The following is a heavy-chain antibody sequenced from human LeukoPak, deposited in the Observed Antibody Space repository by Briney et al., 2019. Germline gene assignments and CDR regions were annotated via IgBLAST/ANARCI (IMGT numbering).Heavy chain of an antibody. CDR2: IYHSGST. J-gene: IGHJ5*02. Sequence: SETLSLTCTVPGYSISSGYYWGWIRQPPGKGLEWIGSIYHSGSTYYNPSLKSRVTISVDTSKNQFSLKLSSVTAADTAVYYCARDQNYYDSSGYYYPWGQGTLVTVSS. D-gene: IGHD3-22*01. V-gene: IGHV4-38-2*02. CDR3: ARDQNYYDSSGYYYP. CDR1: GYSISSGYY.